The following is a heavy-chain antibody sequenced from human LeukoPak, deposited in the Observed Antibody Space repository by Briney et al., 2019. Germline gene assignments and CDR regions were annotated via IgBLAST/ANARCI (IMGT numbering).Heavy chain of an antibody. D-gene: IGHD6-13*01. Sequence: SETLSLTCTVSGGSISSSSYYWGWIRQPPGKGLEWIGSIYYSGITNYNPSLKSRVTISVDTSKNQFSLKLSSVTAADTAVYYCARDSSSGQSTWFDPWGQGTLVTVSS. CDR3: ARDSSSGQSTWFDP. J-gene: IGHJ5*02. CDR2: IYYSGIT. V-gene: IGHV4-39*07. CDR1: GGSISSSSYY.